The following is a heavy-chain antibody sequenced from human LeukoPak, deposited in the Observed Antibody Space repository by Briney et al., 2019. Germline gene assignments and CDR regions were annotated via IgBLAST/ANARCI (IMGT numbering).Heavy chain of an antibody. Sequence: GGSLRLSCAASGFTFSSYSMNWVRQAPGKGLEWVSYISSSSSTIYYADSVKGRFTIPRDNAKNSLYLQMNSLRAEDTAVYYCASAVVATSYWGQGTLVTVSS. CDR1: GFTFSSYS. D-gene: IGHD5-12*01. V-gene: IGHV3-48*01. CDR2: ISSSSSTI. CDR3: ASAVVATSY. J-gene: IGHJ4*02.